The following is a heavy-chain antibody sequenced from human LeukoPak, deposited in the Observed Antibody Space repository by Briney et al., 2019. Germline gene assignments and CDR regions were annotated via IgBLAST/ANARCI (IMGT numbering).Heavy chain of an antibody. Sequence: PGGSLRLSCAASGFTFSTYGMDWVRQAPGKGLEWVAYIRYDGSNKNYADSVKGRFTISRDNSKNTLYLQMSSLRAEDTVVYYCAKVVTGYCSTTSCPFDSWGQGTLVTVSS. J-gene: IGHJ4*02. V-gene: IGHV3-30*02. D-gene: IGHD2-2*01. CDR2: IRYDGSNK. CDR1: GFTFSTYG. CDR3: AKVVTGYCSTTSCPFDS.